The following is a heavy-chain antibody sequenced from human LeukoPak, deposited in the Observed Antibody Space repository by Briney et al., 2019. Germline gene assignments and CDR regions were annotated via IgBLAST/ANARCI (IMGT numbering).Heavy chain of an antibody. J-gene: IGHJ6*03. Sequence: QPGGSLRLSCAASGFTFSIYWMSWVRQAPGKGLGWVANIKQDGSEKYYVDSVKGRFTISRDNAKNSLYLQMNSLRAEDTAVYYCARDSRGAAGAYYYYMDVWGKGATVTVSS. CDR3: ARDSRGAAGAYYYYMDV. CDR1: GFTFSIYW. D-gene: IGHD6-13*01. V-gene: IGHV3-7*01. CDR2: IKQDGSEK.